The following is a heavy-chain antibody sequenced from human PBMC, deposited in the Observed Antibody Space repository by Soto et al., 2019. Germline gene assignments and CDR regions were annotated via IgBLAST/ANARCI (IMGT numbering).Heavy chain of an antibody. CDR1: GYTFTTYP. V-gene: IGHV1-3*01. CDR2: INAGNGDT. D-gene: IGHD3-10*01. Sequence: QVQLVQSGAEVKKPGASVKVSCKTSGYTFTTYPVHWVRQAPEQRLEWMGWINAGNGDTKYSQKFQGRVTITRDTSASTAYMELNSLRSEDTTVYYCARGQGTYADYWGQGTLVSVSS. J-gene: IGHJ4*02. CDR3: ARGQGTYADY.